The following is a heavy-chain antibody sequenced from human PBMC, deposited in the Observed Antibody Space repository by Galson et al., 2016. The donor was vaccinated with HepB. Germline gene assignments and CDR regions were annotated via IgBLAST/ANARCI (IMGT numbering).Heavy chain of an antibody. CDR3: ARLRFSSSWYKDY. J-gene: IGHJ4*02. V-gene: IGHV3-23*01. CDR1: GFTFSSYA. CDR2: ISGSGGST. D-gene: IGHD6-13*01. Sequence: SLRLSCAASGFTFSSYAMSWVRQAPGKGLEWVSAISGSGGSTYYADSVKGRFTISRDNAKNSLFLQLNSLRAEDTAVYYCARLRFSSSWYKDYWGQGTLVTVSS.